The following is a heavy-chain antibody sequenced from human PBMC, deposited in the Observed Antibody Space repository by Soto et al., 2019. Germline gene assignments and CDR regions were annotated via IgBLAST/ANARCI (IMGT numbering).Heavy chain of an antibody. D-gene: IGHD2-15*01. Sequence: ASVKVSCKSSGYSFTRYYMQCVRQAPGQGLEWMGIINPSGGGTVYAQKFQGRVTMTSDTPTSTVYMEMSSLRSDDTAVYFCARDPYCSGGSCYLENGMDVWGKGTTVTVS. CDR2: INPSGGGT. V-gene: IGHV1-46*01. CDR3: ARDPYCSGGSCYLENGMDV. CDR1: GYSFTRYY. J-gene: IGHJ6*04.